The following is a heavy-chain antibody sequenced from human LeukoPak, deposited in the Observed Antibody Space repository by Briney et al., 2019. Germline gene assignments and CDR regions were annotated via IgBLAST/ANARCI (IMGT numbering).Heavy chain of an antibody. CDR3: ARDLGLWSLDGAFDI. CDR1: GYSIRSGYY. Sequence: SETLSLTCTVSGYSIRSGYYGGWIRQPPGKGLGWMGSIYHSGSTYYNPSLKSRVTMSVDMSKNQFSLKLSSVTAADTAVYYCARDLGLWSLDGAFDIWGQGTVVTVSS. CDR2: IYHSGST. J-gene: IGHJ3*02. V-gene: IGHV4-38-2*02. D-gene: IGHD4/OR15-4a*01.